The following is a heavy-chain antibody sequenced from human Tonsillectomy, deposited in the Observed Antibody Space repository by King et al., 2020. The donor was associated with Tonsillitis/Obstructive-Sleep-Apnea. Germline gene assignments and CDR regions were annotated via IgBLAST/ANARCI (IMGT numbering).Heavy chain of an antibody. CDR3: ARAYNGDYSWDY. Sequence: QLVQSGAEVKKPGESLKISCKASGYSLTTNWIGCVRQMPGKGLEWMGIIHLADSNTKYSPSFQGQVTVSADKSISTAYLQWSSLEASDTAMYYCARAYNGDYSWDYWGQGTLVTVSS. V-gene: IGHV5-51*01. CDR1: GYSLTTNW. D-gene: IGHD4-17*01. J-gene: IGHJ4*02. CDR2: IHLADSNT.